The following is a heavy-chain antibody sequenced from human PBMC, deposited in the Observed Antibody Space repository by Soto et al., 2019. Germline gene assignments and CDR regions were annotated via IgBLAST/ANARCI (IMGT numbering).Heavy chain of an antibody. D-gene: IGHD3-22*01. V-gene: IGHV1-46*01. Sequence: ASVKVSCKASGYTFTSYYMHWVRQAPGQGLEWMVIINPSGGSTSYAQKFQGRVTMTRDTSTSTVYMELSSLRSEDTAVYYCARDKVLTCYYDSSGPSDAFDIWGQGTLVTVSS. J-gene: IGHJ3*02. CDR1: GYTFTSYY. CDR2: INPSGGST. CDR3: ARDKVLTCYYDSSGPSDAFDI.